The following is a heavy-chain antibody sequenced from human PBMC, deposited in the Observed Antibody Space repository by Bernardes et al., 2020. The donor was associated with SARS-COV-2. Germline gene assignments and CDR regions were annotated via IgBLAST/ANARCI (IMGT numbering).Heavy chain of an antibody. J-gene: IGHJ4*02. V-gene: IGHV3-21*01. Sequence: VGSLRLSCAASGFTFSTYSMNWVRQAPGKGLEWVSSISSTSYHIYYADSVKGRFTISRDNARNSLYLQMNSLRAEDMAVYYCVRDIRDSTSSDFWGQGTLVIVSS. CDR1: GFTFSTYS. D-gene: IGHD6-6*01. CDR2: ISSTSYHI. CDR3: VRDIRDSTSSDF.